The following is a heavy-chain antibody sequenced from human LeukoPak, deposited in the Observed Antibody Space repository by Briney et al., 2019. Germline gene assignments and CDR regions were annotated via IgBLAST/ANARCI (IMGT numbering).Heavy chain of an antibody. CDR3: ASCIVVVPTAIGSCAFDI. D-gene: IGHD2-2*01. CDR2: IIPIFGTA. V-gene: IGHV1-69*06. J-gene: IGHJ3*02. Sequence: SVKVSCKASGGTFSSYAISWVRQAPGQVLEWMGGIIPIFGTANYAQKFQGRVRITAARSTSTAYMELSSLRSEDTAVYYCASCIVVVPTAIGSCAFDIWGQGTMVTVSS. CDR1: GGTFSSYA.